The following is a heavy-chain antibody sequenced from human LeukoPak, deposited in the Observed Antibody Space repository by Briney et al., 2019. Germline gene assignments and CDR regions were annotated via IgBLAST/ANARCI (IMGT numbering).Heavy chain of an antibody. CDR1: SYTFTSYG. D-gene: IGHD3-22*01. CDR2: ISAYNGKT. V-gene: IGHV1-18*01. CDR3: ARVCSYYDSSGYYYEDGYFDY. Sequence: ASVKVSCKASSYTFTSYGISWVRQAPGQGLEWMGWISAYNGKTNYAQKLQGRVTMTTDTSTTTAYMELRSLRSDDTAVYYCARVCSYYDSSGYYYEDGYFDYWGQGTLVTVSS. J-gene: IGHJ4*02.